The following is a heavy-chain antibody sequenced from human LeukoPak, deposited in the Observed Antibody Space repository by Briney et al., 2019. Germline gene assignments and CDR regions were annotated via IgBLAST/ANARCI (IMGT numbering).Heavy chain of an antibody. CDR3: ARDPRNLYGSSDYFPHYFDF. CDR2: IIPIFGTA. D-gene: IGHD3-22*01. CDR1: GGTFSSYA. Sequence: ASVKVSCKASGGTFSSYAISWVRQAPGQGLEWMGGIIPIFGTANYAQKFQGRVTIIADDSASTTYMELSSLRSEDTAVYYCARDPRNLYGSSDYFPHYFDFWGQGTLVTVSS. J-gene: IGHJ4*02. V-gene: IGHV1-69*13.